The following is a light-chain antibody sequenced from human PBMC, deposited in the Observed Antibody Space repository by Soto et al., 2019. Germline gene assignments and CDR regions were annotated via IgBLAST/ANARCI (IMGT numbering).Light chain of an antibody. CDR3: GTLHASGRNCVSVL. Sequence: QPVLTQPPSASASLGASVTLTCTLNSGYSNYKVDWYQQRLGEGPRLVMRVGTGGIVESKGEGIPDRFSVFGSGLNRYLTIKNIQEEDESDYHCGTLHASGRNCVSVLFGGGTKLTVL. J-gene: IGLJ2*01. CDR2: VGTGGIVE. CDR1: SGYSNYK. V-gene: IGLV9-49*01.